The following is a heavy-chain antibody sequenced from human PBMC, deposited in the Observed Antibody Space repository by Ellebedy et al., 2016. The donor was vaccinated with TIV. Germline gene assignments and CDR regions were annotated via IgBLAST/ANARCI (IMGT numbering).Heavy chain of an antibody. D-gene: IGHD7-27*01. V-gene: IGHV3-7*01. CDR3: ARLNWGRFAFDY. CDR1: GFTFSDYY. Sequence: GGSLRLXXAASGFTFSDYYMSWVRQTPGTGLQWVANIKQDGSETFHVDSVKGRFSISRDNAKNSLFLQMNSLRVDDTAIYYCARLNWGRFAFDYWGHGTLVTVSS. J-gene: IGHJ4*01. CDR2: IKQDGSET.